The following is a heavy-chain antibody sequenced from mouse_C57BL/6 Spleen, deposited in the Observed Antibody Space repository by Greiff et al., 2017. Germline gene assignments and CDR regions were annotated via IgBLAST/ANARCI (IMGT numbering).Heavy chain of an antibody. V-gene: IGHV2-2*01. J-gene: IGHJ1*03. D-gene: IGHD3-2*02. CDR2: IWSGGST. Sequence: QVQLKESGPGLVQPSQSLSITCTVSGFSLTSYGVHWVRQSPGKGLEWLGVIWSGGSTDYNAAFISRLSISKDNSKSQVFFKMNSLQADDTAIYYCAISGYGYFDVWGTGTTVTVSS. CDR1: GFSLTSYG. CDR3: AISGYGYFDV.